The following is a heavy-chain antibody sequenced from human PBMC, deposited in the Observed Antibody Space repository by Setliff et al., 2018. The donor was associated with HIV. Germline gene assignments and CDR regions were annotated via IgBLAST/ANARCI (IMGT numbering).Heavy chain of an antibody. CDR2: IYPDDSNI. Sequence: PGESLKISCKALDYTFTTYWIGWVRQMPGEGLEWMGIIYPDDSNIRYNPSFQNQVTISADKSITTAYLQINNLKASDTATYYCARRDGRSMNAFQIWGPGTGVTVSS. CDR3: ARRDGRSMNAFQI. CDR1: DYTFTTYW. J-gene: IGHJ3*01. V-gene: IGHV5-51*01. D-gene: IGHD6-13*01.